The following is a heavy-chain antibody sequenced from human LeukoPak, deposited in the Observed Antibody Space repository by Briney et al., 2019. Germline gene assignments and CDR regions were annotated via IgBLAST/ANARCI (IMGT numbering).Heavy chain of an antibody. D-gene: IGHD3-3*02. CDR3: TRELVSHY. V-gene: IGHV3-21*06. CDR2: ISTGSTYI. CDR1: GFTFSSYT. Sequence: GGSLRLSCLASGFTFSSYTMNWVRQVPGRGLEWVSSISTGSTYIYYRDSVKGRFTISRDDAKNSLYLQMSSLRAGHTAVYFFTRELVSHYWGQGTLVTVSS. J-gene: IGHJ4*02.